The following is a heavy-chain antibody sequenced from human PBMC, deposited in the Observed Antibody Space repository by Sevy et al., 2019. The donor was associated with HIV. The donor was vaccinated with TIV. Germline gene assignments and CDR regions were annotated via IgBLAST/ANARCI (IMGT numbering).Heavy chain of an antibody. CDR2: FSFGCGKI. V-gene: IGHV3-23*01. CDR3: AREGCSKPHDY. J-gene: IGHJ4*02. D-gene: IGHD2-2*01. CDR1: GFTFSNYA. Sequence: GGSLRLSCAASGFTFSNYAMSWVRQAPGKGLEWVSTFSFGCGKINYADSVKGRCTISRDKSKNTLYLQMNSLTAEDTALYCCAREGCSKPHDYWGQGTLVTVSS.